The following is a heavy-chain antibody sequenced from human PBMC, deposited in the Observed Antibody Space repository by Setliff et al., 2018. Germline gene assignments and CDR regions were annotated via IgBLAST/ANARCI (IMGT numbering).Heavy chain of an antibody. CDR1: GDSISSTSYQ. CDR3: ARHEFVGGYYGSVTYRHFDY. D-gene: IGHD3-10*01. CDR2: IYYTGTA. Sequence: SETLSLTCTVSGDSISSTSYQWGWVRQPPGKGLEWIGSIYYTGTAYSNPSLRSRVTISLDTSKNQFSLQVTSLAATDTALYFCARHEFVGGYYGSVTYRHFDYWGQGILVTVSS. V-gene: IGHV4-39*01. J-gene: IGHJ4*02.